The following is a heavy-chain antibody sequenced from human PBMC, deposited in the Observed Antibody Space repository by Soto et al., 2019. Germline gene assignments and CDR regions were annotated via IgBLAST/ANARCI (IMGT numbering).Heavy chain of an antibody. CDR1: GYTFTGYY. V-gene: IGHV1-2*02. D-gene: IGHD1-26*01. J-gene: IGHJ4*02. CDR3: ARDLAKVGGSAGFDY. Sequence: QVQLVQSGAEVKKPGASVNVSCKASGYTFTGYYMHWVRQAPGQGLEWMGWINPKSGGTMYPQKFQGRVTMAWDTSISTAYMALTRLRSDDTAVYYCARDLAKVGGSAGFDYWGQGTLVTVSS. CDR2: INPKSGGT.